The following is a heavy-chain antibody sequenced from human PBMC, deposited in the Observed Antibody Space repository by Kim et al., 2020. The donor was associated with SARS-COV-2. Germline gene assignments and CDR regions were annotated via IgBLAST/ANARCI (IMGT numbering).Heavy chain of an antibody. CDR3: ARDQSGDFGSGTYYKY. CDR2: ISSRGKTI. CDR1: GFTFSDYY. J-gene: IGHJ4*02. D-gene: IGHD3-10*01. V-gene: IGHV3-11*04. Sequence: GGSLRLSCAASGFTFSDYYMSWIRQAPGKGLEWVSYISSRGKTIYYADSVKGRFTISRDNAKNSLFLQMNSLRADDTAVYYCARDQSGDFGSGTYYKYWGQGTRVTVSS.